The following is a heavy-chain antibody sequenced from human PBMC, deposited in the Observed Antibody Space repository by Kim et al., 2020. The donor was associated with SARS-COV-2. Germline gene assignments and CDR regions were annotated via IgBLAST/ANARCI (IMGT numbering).Heavy chain of an antibody. CDR3: VRDRRTTIFGVVIIPTNWFDP. CDR2: INTNTGNP. V-gene: IGHV7-4-1*02. D-gene: IGHD3-3*01. Sequence: ASVKVSCKASGYTFTSYAMNWVRQAPGQGLEWMGWINTNTGNPTYAQGFTGRFVFSLDTSVSTAYLQISSLKAEDTAVYYCVRDRRTTIFGVVIIPTNWFDPWGQGTLVTVSS. J-gene: IGHJ5*02. CDR1: GYTFTSYA.